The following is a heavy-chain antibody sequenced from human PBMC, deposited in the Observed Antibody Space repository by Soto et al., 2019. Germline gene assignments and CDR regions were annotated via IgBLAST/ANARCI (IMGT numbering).Heavy chain of an antibody. CDR1: GGSISSNKW. CDR3: ARDEHIVVVTTSRSAMDG. D-gene: IGHD2-2*01. CDR2: IYHRRST. J-gene: IGHJ4*02. Sequence: SETLSLTGAVYGGSISSNKWWRWVRQPPGKGLEWIGEIYHRRSTNYNPSLKSRVTISLHKSKNQFSLKLTSVTAAASAVYYCARDEHIVVVTTSRSAMDGWGQGTLVIVSS. V-gene: IGHV4-4*02.